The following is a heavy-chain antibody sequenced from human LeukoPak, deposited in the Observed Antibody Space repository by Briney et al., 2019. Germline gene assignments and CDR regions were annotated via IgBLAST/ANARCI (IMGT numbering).Heavy chain of an antibody. J-gene: IGHJ4*02. V-gene: IGHV1-46*01. Sequence: ASVKVSCKASGYTFTSYYMHWVRQAPGQGLEWMGIINPSGGSTSYAQKFQGRVTMTRDTSTSTVYMELSSLRSEDTAVYYCARDPLLYSSSCYGCYFDYWGQGTLVTVSS. CDR1: GYTFTSYY. CDR2: INPSGGST. D-gene: IGHD6-13*01. CDR3: ARDPLLYSSSCYGCYFDY.